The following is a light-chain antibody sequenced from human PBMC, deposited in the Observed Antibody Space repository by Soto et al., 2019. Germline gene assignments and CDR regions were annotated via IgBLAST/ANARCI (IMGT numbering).Light chain of an antibody. V-gene: IGKV1-5*03. J-gene: IGKJ4*01. CDR3: QQYNTYPLT. CDR2: KAS. Sequence: DIQMTQSPSTLSESVGDRVTITCRASQSISSWLAWYQQKPGKAPKLLIYKASSLESGVPSRFSGSRSGTEFTLTINSLQPDDFATYYCQQYNTYPLTFGGGTKVEIK. CDR1: QSISSW.